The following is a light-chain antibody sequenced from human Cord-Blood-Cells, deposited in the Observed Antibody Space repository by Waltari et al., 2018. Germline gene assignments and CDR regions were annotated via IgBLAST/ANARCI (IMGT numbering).Light chain of an antibody. J-gene: IGLJ3*02. CDR2: ERR. CDR3: CSYAGSSTWV. V-gene: IGLV2-23*01. Sequence: QSALTQPASVSGSPGQSITISCTGTSSDVGSYNLFSWYQQHPGKAPKLIIYERRKRPSGLSNRFSGSEAGNTASLTISGLQAEDEADYYCCSYAGSSTWVFGGGTKLTVL. CDR1: SSDVGSYNL.